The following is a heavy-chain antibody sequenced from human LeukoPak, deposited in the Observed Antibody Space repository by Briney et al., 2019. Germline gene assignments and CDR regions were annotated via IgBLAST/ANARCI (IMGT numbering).Heavy chain of an antibody. J-gene: IGHJ4*02. D-gene: IGHD1-26*01. CDR1: GFTFSDYW. CDR2: INRDGNDK. CDR3: ARVGAWELQRVFDN. V-gene: IGHV3-7*01. Sequence: GGSLRLSYAASGFTFSDYWMTWVRQVPGRGLQWVANINRDGNDKYYVDSVEGRFTISRDNAKRSLYLQLDYLRGEDTAIYYCARVGAWELQRVFDNWGQGTLVTVSS.